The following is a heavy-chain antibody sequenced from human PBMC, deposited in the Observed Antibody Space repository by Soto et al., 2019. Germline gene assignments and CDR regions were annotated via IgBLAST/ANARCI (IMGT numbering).Heavy chain of an antibody. Sequence: SETLSLTCTVSGGSISSYYWSWIRQPPGKGLEWIGYIYYSGSTNYNPSLKSRVTISVDTSKNQFSLKLGSVTAADTAVYYCARVVVGATEYFQHWGQGTLVTVSS. V-gene: IGHV4-59*08. CDR1: GGSISSYY. CDR2: IYYSGST. CDR3: ARVVVGATEYFQH. D-gene: IGHD1-26*01. J-gene: IGHJ1*01.